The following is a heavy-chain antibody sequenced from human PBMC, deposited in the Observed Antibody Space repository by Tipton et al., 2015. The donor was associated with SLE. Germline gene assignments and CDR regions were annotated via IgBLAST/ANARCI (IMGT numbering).Heavy chain of an antibody. V-gene: IGHV4-30-4*01. D-gene: IGHD6-13*01. CDR2: IYYSVST. Sequence: TLSLTCTVSGGSISSGDYYWSWIRQPPGKGLEWIGYIYYSVSTYYNPSLKSRVTISVDTSKNQFSLKLSSVTAADTAVYYCARAWSGYSSSWYGDYFDYWGQGTLVTVSS. CDR3: ARAWSGYSSSWYGDYFDY. J-gene: IGHJ4*02. CDR1: GGSISSGDYY.